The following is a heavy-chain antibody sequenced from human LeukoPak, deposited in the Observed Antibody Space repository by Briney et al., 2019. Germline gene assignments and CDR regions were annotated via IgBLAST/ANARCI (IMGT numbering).Heavy chain of an antibody. D-gene: IGHD3-10*01. CDR2: IYYSGST. Sequence: SETLSLTCTVSGGSISSYYLNWIRQPPGKGLEWIGYIYYSGSTNYNPSLKSRVTVSVDKSKNQFSLKLSSVTAADTAVYYCATGVRGYYFDYWGQGTLVTVSS. J-gene: IGHJ4*02. CDR3: ATGVRGYYFDY. V-gene: IGHV4-59*12. CDR1: GGSISSYY.